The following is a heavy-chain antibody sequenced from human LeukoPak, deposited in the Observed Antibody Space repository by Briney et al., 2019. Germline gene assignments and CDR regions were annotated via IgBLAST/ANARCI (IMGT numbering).Heavy chain of an antibody. CDR2: INPSGGSS. CDR3: ASGYNRDY. Sequence: EASVKVSCKASGYTFTNYYMHWVRQAPGQGLEWMGIINPSGGSSSYARKFQGRVTMTRDTSTSTVYMYLSSLRSEDTAVYFCASGYNRDYWGQGALVTVSS. CDR1: GYTFTNYY. J-gene: IGHJ4*02. V-gene: IGHV1-46*03. D-gene: IGHD5-24*01.